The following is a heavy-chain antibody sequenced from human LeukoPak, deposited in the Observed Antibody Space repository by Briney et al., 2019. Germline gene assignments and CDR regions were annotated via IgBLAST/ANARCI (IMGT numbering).Heavy chain of an antibody. J-gene: IGHJ3*02. CDR1: GFTFSSYA. CDR3: AKGIVVVPAARGDAFDI. Sequence: GGSLRLSCAASGFTFSSYAMSWVRQAPGKGLEWVSAISGSGGSTYYADSVKGRFTISRDNSKNTLYLQMNSLRAEDTAVYYCAKGIVVVPAARGDAFDIWGQGTLVTVSS. V-gene: IGHV3-23*01. CDR2: ISGSGGST. D-gene: IGHD2-2*01.